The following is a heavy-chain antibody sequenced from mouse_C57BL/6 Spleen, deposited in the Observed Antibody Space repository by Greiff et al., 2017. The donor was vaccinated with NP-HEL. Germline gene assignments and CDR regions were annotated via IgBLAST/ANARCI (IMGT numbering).Heavy chain of an antibody. V-gene: IGHV1-61*01. CDR1: GYTFTSYW. J-gene: IGHJ3*01. CDR2: IYPSDSET. D-gene: IGHD2-3*01. CDR3: ARGDGPQLFAY. Sequence: QVQLQQPGAELVRPGSSVKLSCKASGYTFTSYWMDWVKQRPGQGLEWIGNIYPSDSETHYNQKFKDKATLTVDKSSSTAYMQLSSLTSEDSAVYYCARGDGPQLFAYWGQGTLVTVSA.